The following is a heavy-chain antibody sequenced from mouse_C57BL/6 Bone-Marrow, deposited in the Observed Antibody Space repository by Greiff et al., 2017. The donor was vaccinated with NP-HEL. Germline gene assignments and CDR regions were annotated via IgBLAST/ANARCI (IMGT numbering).Heavy chain of an antibody. Sequence: VKLMESGAELARPGASVKLSCKASGYTFTSYGISWVKQRTGQGLEWIGEIYPRSGNTYYNEKFKGKATLTADKSSSTAYMELRSLTSEDSAVYFCARGDDGYPHWYFDVWGTGTTVTVSS. D-gene: IGHD2-3*01. CDR1: GYTFTSYG. CDR3: ARGDDGYPHWYFDV. J-gene: IGHJ1*03. V-gene: IGHV1-81*01. CDR2: IYPRSGNT.